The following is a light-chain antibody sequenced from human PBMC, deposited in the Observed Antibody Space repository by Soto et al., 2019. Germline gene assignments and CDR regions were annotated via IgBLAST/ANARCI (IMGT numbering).Light chain of an antibody. CDR2: SAS. CDR1: RSISGY. J-gene: IGKJ1*01. CDR3: QQTYSTPRT. Sequence: DIQMAQSPPSLSASLGDRITLTCRASRSISGYLNWYQQQSGKAPKLLNSSASTLQGGVPSRFSGRGSGIDFTLTISSLQPEDVATYYCQQTYSTPRTFGQGTKVEIK. V-gene: IGKV1-39*01.